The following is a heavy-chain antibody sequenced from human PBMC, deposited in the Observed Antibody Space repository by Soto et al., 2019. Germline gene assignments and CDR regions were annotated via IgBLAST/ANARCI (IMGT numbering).Heavy chain of an antibody. J-gene: IGHJ6*02. CDR1: GFTFSSYS. CDR3: APVLRYQGYNYSYYGMDV. Sequence: GGSLRLSCAASGFTFSSYSINWVRQAPWKGLEWVSSISSSSSYIYYADSVKGRFNISRDNAKNSLYLQMNSLRAEDTAVYYCAPVLRYQGYNYSYYGMDVGGQETRVKVSS. D-gene: IGHD2-2*01. CDR2: ISSSSSYI. V-gene: IGHV3-21*01.